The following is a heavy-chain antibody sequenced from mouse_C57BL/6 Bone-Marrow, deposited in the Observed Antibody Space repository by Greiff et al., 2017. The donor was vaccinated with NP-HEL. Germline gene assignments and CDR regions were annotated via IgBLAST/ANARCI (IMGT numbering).Heavy chain of an antibody. CDR3: TRDGIYYAWFAY. CDR1: GFTFSSYA. J-gene: IGHJ3*01. CDR2: ISSGGDYI. V-gene: IGHV5-9-1*02. Sequence: EVHLVESGEGLVKPGGSLKLSCAASGFTFSSYAMSWVRQTPEKRLEWVAYISSGGDYIYYADTVKGRFTISRDNARNTLYLQMSSLKSEDTAMYYCTRDGIYYAWFAYWGQGTLVTVSA. D-gene: IGHD1-1*01.